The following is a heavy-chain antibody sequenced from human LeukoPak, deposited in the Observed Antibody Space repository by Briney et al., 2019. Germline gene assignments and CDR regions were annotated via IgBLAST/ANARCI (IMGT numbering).Heavy chain of an antibody. CDR2: IKEDGGDM. V-gene: IGHV3-7*05. CDR1: GFTFSSYW. CDR3: ARDIGYHTFDY. J-gene: IGHJ4*02. D-gene: IGHD5-12*01. Sequence: PGGSLRLSCAASGFTFSSYWMCWVRQAPGTGLEWVAYIKEDGGDMHYVGSVKGRFTISRDNAQNSLYLQMNSLRAEDTAVYFCARDIGYHTFDYWGQGTLVTVSS.